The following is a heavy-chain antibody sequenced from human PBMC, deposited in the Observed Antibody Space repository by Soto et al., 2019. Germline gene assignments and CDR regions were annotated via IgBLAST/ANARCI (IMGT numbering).Heavy chain of an antibody. CDR1: GFTFSRHW. CDR3: ARGWIGDLNDASDI. Sequence: PGGSLRLSCAASGFTFSRHWMHWVRQAPGKGLVWVSRINIYGSSTDYADSVKGRFTISRDNAKNTLYLQMNSLRVEDTAVYYCARGWIGDLNDASDIWGQGTMVTVSS. J-gene: IGHJ3*02. CDR2: INIYGSST. V-gene: IGHV3-74*01. D-gene: IGHD2-2*03.